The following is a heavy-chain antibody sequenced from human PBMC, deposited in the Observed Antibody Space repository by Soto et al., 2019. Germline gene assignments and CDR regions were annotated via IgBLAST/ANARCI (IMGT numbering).Heavy chain of an antibody. D-gene: IGHD2-15*01. CDR1: GGSISSGGYY. CDR2: IYYSGST. J-gene: IGHJ6*02. Sequence: SETLSLTCTVSGGSISSGGYYWSWIRQHPGKGLEWNGYIYYSGSTYYNPSLKSRVTISVDTSKNQFSLKLSSVTAADTAVYYCARGVVVVAATYYYYYGMDVWGQGTTVTVSS. CDR3: ARGVVVVAATYYYYYGMDV. V-gene: IGHV4-31*03.